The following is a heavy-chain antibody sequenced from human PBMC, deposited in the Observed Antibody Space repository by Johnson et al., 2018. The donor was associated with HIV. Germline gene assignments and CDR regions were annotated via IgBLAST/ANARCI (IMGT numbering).Heavy chain of an antibody. Sequence: VQLVESGGGLVQPGGSLRLSCAASGFTVSSNYMNWVRQAPGKGLEWVSVIYSGGSTFYADSVKGRFTISRDNSKNTLYLQMNNLRAEDTAVYYCAKGGEVWYGAFDIWGQGIMVTVSS. D-gene: IGHD6-13*01. CDR1: GFTVSSNY. CDR2: IYSGGST. CDR3: AKGGEVWYGAFDI. V-gene: IGHV3-66*01. J-gene: IGHJ3*02.